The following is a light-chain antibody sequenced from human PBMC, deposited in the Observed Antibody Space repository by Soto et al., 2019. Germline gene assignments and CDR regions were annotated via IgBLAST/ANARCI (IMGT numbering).Light chain of an antibody. V-gene: IGLV2-23*02. Sequence: QSALAQPAFVAGSPGQSITISCTGSGGDVGSYDLVFWYQEMVGKAPKLLIFEVSRRRSGVSDRFSGSKSGNTASLKIAGLQAEDEADFFCCSYAGSGTGVVGGGTKLTVL. CDR3: CSYAGSGTGV. CDR2: EVS. J-gene: IGLJ3*02. CDR1: GGDVGSYDL.